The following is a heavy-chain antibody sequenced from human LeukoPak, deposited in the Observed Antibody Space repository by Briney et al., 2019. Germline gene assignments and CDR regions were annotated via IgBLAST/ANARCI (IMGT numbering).Heavy chain of an antibody. J-gene: IGHJ4*02. Sequence: PGGSLRLSCAASGFTFSNYWMHWVRQGPGKGLVWVSRIDNDGFSTTYADSVKGRFTISRDNGKNTLYLQMNSLRAEDTAVYYCARSSSGAFGYWGQGILVTVSS. CDR2: IDNDGFST. D-gene: IGHD1-1*01. CDR3: ARSSSGAFGY. CDR1: GFTFSNYW. V-gene: IGHV3-74*01.